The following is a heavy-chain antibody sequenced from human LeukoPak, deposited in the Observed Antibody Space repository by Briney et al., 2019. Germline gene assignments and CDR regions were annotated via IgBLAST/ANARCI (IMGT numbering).Heavy chain of an antibody. V-gene: IGHV4-39*07. Sequence: SETLSLTCTVSGGSISSSSYYWGWIRQPPGKGLEWIGSIYYSGSTYYNPSLKSRVTISVDTSKNQFSLKLSSVTAADTAVYYCARVDMLGVIWFDPWGQGTLVTVSS. CDR3: ARVDMLGVIWFDP. CDR2: IYYSGST. D-gene: IGHD3-10*02. CDR1: GGSISSSSYY. J-gene: IGHJ5*02.